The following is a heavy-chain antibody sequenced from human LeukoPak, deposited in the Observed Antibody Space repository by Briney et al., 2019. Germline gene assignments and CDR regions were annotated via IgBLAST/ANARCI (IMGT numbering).Heavy chain of an antibody. CDR3: VKKSGFMVAPNSAFDI. D-gene: IGHD4/OR15-4a*01. V-gene: IGHV3-64D*06. CDR1: GFSFNSYL. J-gene: IGHJ3*02. Sequence: PVGSLRLSCLASGFSFNSYLVHWVRQAPGEGLGYVSGISRKGGSTYDADSVKGRFTISRDNSKNKLYLQMSSLRAEDAAVYYCVKKSGFMVAPNSAFDIWGQGTMVTVSS. CDR2: ISRKGGST.